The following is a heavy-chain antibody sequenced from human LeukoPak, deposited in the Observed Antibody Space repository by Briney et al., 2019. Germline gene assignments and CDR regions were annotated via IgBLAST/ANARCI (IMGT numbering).Heavy chain of an antibody. CDR1: GGSISSGGYY. D-gene: IGHD3-3*01. J-gene: IGHJ4*02. Sequence: PSETLSLTCTVSGGSISSGGYYWSWIRQPPGKGLEWIGYIYHSGSTYYNPSLKSRVTISVDRSKNQFSLKLSSVTAADTAVYYCARVGGRAYDFWSGYYPYYFDYWGQGTLVTVSS. CDR3: ARVGGRAYDFWSGYYPYYFDY. V-gene: IGHV4-30-2*01. CDR2: IYHSGST.